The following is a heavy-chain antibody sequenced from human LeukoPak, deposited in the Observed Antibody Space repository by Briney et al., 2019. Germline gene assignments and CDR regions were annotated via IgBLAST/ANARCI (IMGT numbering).Heavy chain of an antibody. V-gene: IGHV3-30*18. CDR1: GFTFSSYG. Sequence: RGSLRLSCAASGFTFSSYGMHWGRPAPRKGLGWVAVISYDGSNKYYADSVKGRFTISRDNSKNTLYLQMNSLRAEDTAVYYCAKARGDSEAFDIWGQGTMVTVSS. CDR2: ISYDGSNK. J-gene: IGHJ3*02. D-gene: IGHD2-21*01. CDR3: AKARGDSEAFDI.